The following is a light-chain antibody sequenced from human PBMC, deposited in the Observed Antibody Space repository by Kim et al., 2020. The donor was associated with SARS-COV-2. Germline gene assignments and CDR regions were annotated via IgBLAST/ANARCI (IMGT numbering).Light chain of an antibody. CDR3: QQYENWPPYT. CDR1: QSVNSN. V-gene: IGKV3-15*01. Sequence: EIVMTQSPVTLSVSPGERVTLSCTASQSVNSNLAWYQQKRGQSPTLLIFDASTRATGVPARFSGRGFGTEFSFTISSLQSEDFAIYFCQQYENWPPYTFGQGTKLGI. J-gene: IGKJ2*01. CDR2: DAS.